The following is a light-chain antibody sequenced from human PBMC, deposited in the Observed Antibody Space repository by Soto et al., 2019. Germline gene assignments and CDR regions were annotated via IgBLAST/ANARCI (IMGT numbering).Light chain of an antibody. CDR1: QSVSSN. J-gene: IGKJ2*01. Sequence: EIVMTQSPATLSVSPGERATLSCRASQSVSSNFAWYQQKPGQAPRLLIYGASTRTTGIPARFSGSGSGTEFTLTISSLRSEDFAVYYCQQYNNWLPYAFGQGTKLEIK. V-gene: IGKV3-15*01. CDR2: GAS. CDR3: QQYNNWLPYA.